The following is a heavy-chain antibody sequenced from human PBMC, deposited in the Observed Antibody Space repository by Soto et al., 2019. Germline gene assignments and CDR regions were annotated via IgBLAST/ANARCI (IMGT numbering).Heavy chain of an antibody. J-gene: IGHJ4*02. CDR3: ARDYYGSGSYYKA. CDR1: GGTFSSYT. Sequence: VKVSCKASGGTFSSYTISWVRQAPGQGLEWMGRIIPILGIANYAQKFQGRVTITADKSTSTAYMELSSLRSEDTAVYYCARDYYGSGSYYKAWGQGTLVTVSS. CDR2: IIPILGIA. V-gene: IGHV1-69*04. D-gene: IGHD3-10*01.